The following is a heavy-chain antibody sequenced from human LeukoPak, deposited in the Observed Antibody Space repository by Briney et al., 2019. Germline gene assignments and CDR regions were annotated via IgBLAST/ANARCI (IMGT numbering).Heavy chain of an antibody. D-gene: IGHD1-26*01. V-gene: IGHV4-61*05. J-gene: IGHJ4*02. CDR1: GGSISSSSYY. Sequence: KTSETLSLTCTVSGGSISSSSYYWSWIRQPPGKGLEWIGYIYYSGSTNYNPSLKSRVTISVDTSKNQFSLKLSSVTAADTAVYYCARHDFIVGATEWGQRTLVTVSS. CDR3: ARHDFIVGATE. CDR2: IYYSGST.